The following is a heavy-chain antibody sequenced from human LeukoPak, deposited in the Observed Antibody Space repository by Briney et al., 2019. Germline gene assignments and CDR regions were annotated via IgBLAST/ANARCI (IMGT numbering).Heavy chain of an antibody. V-gene: IGHV4-4*07. D-gene: IGHD1-26*01. CDR1: GGSVRSYW. J-gene: IGHJ4*02. CDR2: IYSTGST. Sequence: SETLSLTCDVSGGSVRSYWWGWVRQPAGKGLEWLGRIYSTGSTRFNPSLKSRLTLSIDPSTNQFSLKLTSVTAADTAVYFCARQGYTVSYYFLDYWSQGTLVTVSS. CDR3: ARQGYTVSYYFLDY.